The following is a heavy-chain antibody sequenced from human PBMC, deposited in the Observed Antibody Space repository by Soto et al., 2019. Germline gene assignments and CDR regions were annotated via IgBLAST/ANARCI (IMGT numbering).Heavy chain of an antibody. CDR1: GFTFSNAW. CDR3: TTDAPINRS. J-gene: IGHJ5*02. CDR2: IKSKTNGGTT. Sequence: GGSLRLSCAASGFTFSNAWISWVRQAPWKGLEWVGRIKSKTNGGTTDYAAPVKGRFTISRDDSKNTLYLQLNSLRTEDTAVYYCTTDAPINRSWGQGTLVTVSS. V-gene: IGHV3-15*01.